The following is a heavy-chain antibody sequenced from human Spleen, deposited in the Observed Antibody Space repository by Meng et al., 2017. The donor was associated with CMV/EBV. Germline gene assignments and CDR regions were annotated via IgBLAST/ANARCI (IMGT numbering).Heavy chain of an antibody. CDR3: ARIKGYSGYDWYYFDC. D-gene: IGHD5-12*01. CDR1: GYTFISDG. Sequence: SGYTFISDGIPWVRQAPGQGLEWMGWISAYNGNTNYAQKLQGRVTMTTDTSTSTAYMELRSLRSDDTAVYYCARIKGYSGYDWYYFDCWGQGTLVTVSS. J-gene: IGHJ4*02. CDR2: ISAYNGNT. V-gene: IGHV1-18*01.